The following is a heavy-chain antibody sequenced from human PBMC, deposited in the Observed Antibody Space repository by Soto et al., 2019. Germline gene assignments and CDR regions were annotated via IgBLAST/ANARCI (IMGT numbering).Heavy chain of an antibody. J-gene: IGHJ4*02. Sequence: QVQLVQSGAEVKKPGSSVKVSCKASGGTFSSYTISWVRQAPGQGLEWMGRIIPILGIANYAQEFQGRVTITADKSTSTAYMELSSLRSEDTAVYYCARDYSRNDILTGSVDYWGQGTLVTVSS. CDR2: IIPILGIA. CDR1: GGTFSSYT. CDR3: ARDYSRNDILTGSVDY. D-gene: IGHD3-9*01. V-gene: IGHV1-69*08.